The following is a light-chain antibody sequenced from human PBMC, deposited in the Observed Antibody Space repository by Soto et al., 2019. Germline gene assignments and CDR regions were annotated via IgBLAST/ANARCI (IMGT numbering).Light chain of an antibody. CDR3: TSYTGSNTLEV. J-gene: IGLJ1*01. CDR1: SSDIGAYNY. CDR2: DVN. V-gene: IGLV2-14*03. Sequence: QSVLTQPASVSGSPGQSITISCTGTSSDIGAYNYVSWYRQHPGKAPQLLIYDVNNRPSGVSHRFSGSKSGNTASLTIPGLQSEDEADYFCTSYTGSNTLEVFGPGTKVTVL.